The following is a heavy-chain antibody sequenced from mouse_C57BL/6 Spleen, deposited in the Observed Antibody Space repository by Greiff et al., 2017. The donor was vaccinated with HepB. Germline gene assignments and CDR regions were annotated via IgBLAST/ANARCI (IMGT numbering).Heavy chain of an antibody. CDR1: GFTFSSYA. J-gene: IGHJ1*03. V-gene: IGHV5-4*01. Sequence: DVKLVESGGGLVKPGGSLKLSCAASGFTFSSYAMSWVRQTPEKRLEWVATISDGGSYTYYPDNVKGRFTISRDNAKNNLYLQMSHLKSEDTAMYYCARERYYYGSSPWYFDVWGTGTTVTVSS. CDR2: ISDGGSYT. CDR3: ARERYYYGSSPWYFDV. D-gene: IGHD1-1*01.